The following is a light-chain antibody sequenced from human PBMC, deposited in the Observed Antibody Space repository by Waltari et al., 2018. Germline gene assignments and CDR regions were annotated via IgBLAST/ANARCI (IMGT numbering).Light chain of an antibody. CDR3: SSYTGSNTVV. CDR2: DVT. J-gene: IGLJ2*01. CDR1: SSDVGGYNF. Sequence: QSALTQPASVSGSPGQSITLPCTGISSDVGGYNFVSWYQHHPGKAPRVIIYDVTNRPSGVSNRFSGSKSGNTASLTISGLQTEDEADYYCSSYTGSNTVVFGGGTKLTVL. V-gene: IGLV2-14*03.